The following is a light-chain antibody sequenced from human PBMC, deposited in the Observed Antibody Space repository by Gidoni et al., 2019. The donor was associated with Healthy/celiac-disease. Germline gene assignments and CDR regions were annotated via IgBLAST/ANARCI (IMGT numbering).Light chain of an antibody. CDR1: QSVLYSSNNKNY. Sequence: DIVMTQSPDSLAVSLGERATINCKSSQSVLYSSNNKNYLAWYQQKPGQPPKLLISWASTRESGVPDRFSGSGSGTEFTLTISSLLAEDVAVYYCQQYYATPCSFGQGTRLEIK. CDR3: QQYYATPCS. J-gene: IGKJ2*04. V-gene: IGKV4-1*01. CDR2: WAS.